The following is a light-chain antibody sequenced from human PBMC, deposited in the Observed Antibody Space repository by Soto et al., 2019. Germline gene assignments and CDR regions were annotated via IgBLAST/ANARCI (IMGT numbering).Light chain of an antibody. Sequence: DIVMTQSPDSLAVSLGERATINCKSSQTVLYSSNNKNYLAWYQQKPGQPPKLLIYWASTRESGVPDRFSGSGSATDFTLTISSLQAEHVAVYSCQQYFRTPPTSGPGTKVDLK. CDR2: WAS. CDR3: QQYFRTPPT. CDR1: QTVLYSSNNKNY. J-gene: IGKJ3*01. V-gene: IGKV4-1*01.